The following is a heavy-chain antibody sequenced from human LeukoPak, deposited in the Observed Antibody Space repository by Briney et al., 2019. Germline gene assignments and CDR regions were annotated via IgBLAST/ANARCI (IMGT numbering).Heavy chain of an antibody. V-gene: IGHV3-48*04. Sequence: GGSLRLPCAASGFTFSTYALNWVRQAPGKGLQWVSYISSSSNTTHYADSVKGRFTISRDNAKNSLYLQMNSLRAEDTAVYYCASWDTANGGGYWGQGTLVTVSS. CDR3: ASWDTANGGGY. CDR2: ISSSSNTT. J-gene: IGHJ4*02. D-gene: IGHD5-18*01. CDR1: GFTFSTYA.